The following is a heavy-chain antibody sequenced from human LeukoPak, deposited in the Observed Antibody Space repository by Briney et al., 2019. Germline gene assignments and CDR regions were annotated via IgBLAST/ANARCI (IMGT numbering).Heavy chain of an antibody. CDR1: GFTFSSYA. D-gene: IGHD4-17*01. CDR3: ARFEEVYGYGDSVYYFDY. CDR2: ISYDGSNK. Sequence: SGGSLRLSCAASGFTFSSYAMHWVRQAPGKGLEWVAVISYDGSNKYYADSVKGRFTISRDNSKNTLYLQMNSLRAEDTAVYYCARFEEVYGYGDSVYYFDYWGQGTLVTVSS. V-gene: IGHV3-30-3*01. J-gene: IGHJ4*02.